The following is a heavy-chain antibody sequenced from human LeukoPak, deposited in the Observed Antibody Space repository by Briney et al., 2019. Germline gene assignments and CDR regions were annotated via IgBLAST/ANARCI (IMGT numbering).Heavy chain of an antibody. V-gene: IGHV4-34*01. D-gene: IGHD6-13*01. Sequence: SETLSLTCAVYGGSFSGYYWSWIRQPPGKGLEWIGEINHSGSTNYNPSLKSRVTTSVDTSKNQFSLKLSSVTAADTAVYYCARDSLSSSWYTDYYYYMDVWGKGTTVTISS. CDR1: GGSFSGYY. J-gene: IGHJ6*03. CDR3: ARDSLSSSWYTDYYYYMDV. CDR2: INHSGST.